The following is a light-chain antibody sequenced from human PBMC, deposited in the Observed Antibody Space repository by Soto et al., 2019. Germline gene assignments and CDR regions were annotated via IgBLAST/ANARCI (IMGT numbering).Light chain of an antibody. V-gene: IGLV2-14*01. Sequence: QSALTQPASVSGSPGQSITISCTGTSSDVGGYNYVSWYQQQPGKAPKLMIYDVSNRPSGVSNRFSGSKSGNTASLTISGLQAEDEDDYYCSSYPSSSTLYVFGTGTKLTVL. J-gene: IGLJ1*01. CDR3: SSYPSSSTLYV. CDR2: DVS. CDR1: SSDVGGYNY.